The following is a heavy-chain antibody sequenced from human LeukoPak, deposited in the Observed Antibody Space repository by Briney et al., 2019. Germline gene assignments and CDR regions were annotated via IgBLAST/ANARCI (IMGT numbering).Heavy chain of an antibody. Sequence: GGSLRLSCAASGFTFSSYSMNWVRQAPGKGLEWVSSISSSSSYIYYADSVKGRFTISRDNAKNSLYLQMNSLRPEDTAVYYCARGSYCSGGSCYDYSYYGMDVWGQGTTVTVS. V-gene: IGHV3-21*01. CDR1: GFTFSSYS. D-gene: IGHD2-15*01. CDR3: ARGSYCSGGSCYDYSYYGMDV. J-gene: IGHJ6*02. CDR2: ISSSSSYI.